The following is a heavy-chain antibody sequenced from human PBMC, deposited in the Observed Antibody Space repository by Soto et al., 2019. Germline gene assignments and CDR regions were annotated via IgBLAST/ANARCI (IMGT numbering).Heavy chain of an antibody. J-gene: IGHJ6*03. D-gene: IGHD2-2*01. CDR1: GGSISNYY. V-gene: IGHV4-59*01. Sequence: PSETLSLTCTVSGGSISNYYWSWIRQPPGKGLEWIAYFYYSGSSNYNSSLKSRVTISVDTSKNQFSLKLSSVTAADTAVYYCARILVIPAAMTGAYYYMDVWGKGTTVTVSS. CDR2: FYYSGSS. CDR3: ARILVIPAAMTGAYYYMDV.